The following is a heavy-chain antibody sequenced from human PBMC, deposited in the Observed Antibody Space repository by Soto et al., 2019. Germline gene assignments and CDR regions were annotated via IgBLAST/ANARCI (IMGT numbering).Heavy chain of an antibody. D-gene: IGHD1-26*01. CDR1: GYTFSNYA. J-gene: IGHJ5*02. Sequence: ASVKVSCKASGYTFSNYAITWLRQAPGQGLEWMGWISAYNSNTKFRQKLQGRVTLTTDTSTSTAYMELRSLRSDDTAVYYCARCTSGSHWSWFDPWGQGTLVTVSS. V-gene: IGHV1-18*01. CDR3: ARCTSGSHWSWFDP. CDR2: ISAYNSNT.